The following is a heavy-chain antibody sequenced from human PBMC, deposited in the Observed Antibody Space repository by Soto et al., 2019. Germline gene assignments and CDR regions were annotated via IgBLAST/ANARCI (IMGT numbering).Heavy chain of an antibody. Sequence: EVQLLESGGGLVQPGGSLRLSCGASGFTFNNYAMSWVRQAPGKGLEWVSTIRAGGDTTYYADSVKGRFTISRDNSKNTLDLQMNGLRAEDSALYFCAKDLKEETSSWYYNWYFDLWGRGTQVTVSS. J-gene: IGHJ2*01. CDR3: AKDLKEETSSWYYNWYFDL. V-gene: IGHV3-23*01. CDR1: GFTFNNYA. D-gene: IGHD3-22*01. CDR2: IRAGGDTT.